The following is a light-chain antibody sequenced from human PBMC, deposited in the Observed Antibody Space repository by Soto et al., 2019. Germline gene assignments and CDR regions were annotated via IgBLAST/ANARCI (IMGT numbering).Light chain of an antibody. J-gene: IGKJ2*01. CDR2: DAS. CDR1: QIISSN. V-gene: IGKV3-15*01. CDR3: QQYDNWPYT. Sequence: EIVMTQSPATLSVSPGERATLSCRASQIISSNLAWFRQKPGQAPRLFMYDASTRATGIPDRFSGSGSETDFTLTISSLQSEDFAVYYCQQYDNWPYTFGQGTRLENK.